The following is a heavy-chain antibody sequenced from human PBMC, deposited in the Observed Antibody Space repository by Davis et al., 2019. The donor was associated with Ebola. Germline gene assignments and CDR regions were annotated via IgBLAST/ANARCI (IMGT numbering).Heavy chain of an antibody. V-gene: IGHV1-46*01. J-gene: IGHJ6*02. D-gene: IGHD3-3*01. CDR3: ASTPPPRLRFLEWSNYYYGMDV. CDR2: INPSGGST. CDR1: GYTFTSYY. Sequence: ASVKVSCKASGYTFTSYYMHWVRQAPGQGLEWMGIINPSGGSTSYAQKFQGRVTMTRDTSTSTVYMELSSLRSEDTAVYYCASTPPPRLRFLEWSNYYYGMDVWGQGTTVTVSS.